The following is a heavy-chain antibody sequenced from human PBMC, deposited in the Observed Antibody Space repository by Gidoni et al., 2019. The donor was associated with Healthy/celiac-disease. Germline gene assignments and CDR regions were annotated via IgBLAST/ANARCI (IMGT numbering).Heavy chain of an antibody. J-gene: IGHJ4*02. CDR3: ARTGYSSGWYPFDY. V-gene: IGHV1-18*01. CDR1: VSTFTSYG. CDR2: ISAYNGKT. D-gene: IGHD6-19*01. Sequence: QVQLVQSGAEVKKPGASVQVSCKASVSTFTSYGISWVRQAPGQGLEWMGWISAYNGKTNYAQKLKGRVTMTTDTSTSTAYMELRSLRSDDTAVYYCARTGYSSGWYPFDYWGQGTLVTVSS.